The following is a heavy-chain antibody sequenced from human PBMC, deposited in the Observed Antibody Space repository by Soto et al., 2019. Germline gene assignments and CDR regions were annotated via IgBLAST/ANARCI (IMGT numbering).Heavy chain of an antibody. D-gene: IGHD3-10*01. CDR1: GGTFSSYA. CDR3: AQDLGYGSGGEDWFDP. Sequence: QGQLVQSGAEVKKPGSSVKVSCKASGGTFSSYAISWVRQAPGQGLEWRGGIIPIFGTANYAQKFQGRVTINADESTSTAYMALSSLRSEDTAVYYCAQDLGYGSGGEDWFDPWGQGTLVTVSS. CDR2: IIPIFGTA. V-gene: IGHV1-69*01. J-gene: IGHJ5*02.